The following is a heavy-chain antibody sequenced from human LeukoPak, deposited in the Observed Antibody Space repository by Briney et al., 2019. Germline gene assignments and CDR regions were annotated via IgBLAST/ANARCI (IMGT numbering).Heavy chain of an antibody. J-gene: IGHJ5*02. D-gene: IGHD3-22*01. CDR1: GFTFSRCW. CDR3: ASSSGGFNWFDP. V-gene: IGHV3-74*01. Sequence: GGSLRLSCAASGFTFSRCWMHWVRQAPGKGLVWVSRINSDGSSTNYADSVKGRFTISRDNAKNTLYLQMNSLRVEDTAVYYCASSSGGFNWFDPWGQGTLVTVSS. CDR2: INSDGSST.